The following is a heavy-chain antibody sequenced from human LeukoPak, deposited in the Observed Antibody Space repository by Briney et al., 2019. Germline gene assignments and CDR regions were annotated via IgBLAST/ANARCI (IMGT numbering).Heavy chain of an antibody. J-gene: IGHJ5*02. CDR2: IYYSGST. CDR1: GGSISSSSYY. Sequence: ASETLSLTCTVSGGSISSSSYYWGWIRQPPGKGLERIGSIYYSGSTYYNPSLKSRVTISVDTSKNQFSLKLSSVTAADTAVYYCARQARYNWNWFDPWGQGTLVTVSS. V-gene: IGHV4-39*01. CDR3: ARQARYNWNWFDP. D-gene: IGHD1-20*01.